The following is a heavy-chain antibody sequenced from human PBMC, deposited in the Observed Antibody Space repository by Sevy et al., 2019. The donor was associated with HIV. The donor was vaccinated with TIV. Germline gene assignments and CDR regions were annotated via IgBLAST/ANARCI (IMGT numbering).Heavy chain of an antibody. CDR1: GGSISSYY. D-gene: IGHD6-6*01. V-gene: IGHV4-59*01. Sequence: SETLSLTCTVSGGSISSYYWSWIRQPPGKGLEWIGYIYYSGSTNYNPSLKSRVTISVDTSKNQFSLKLSSVTAADTAVYYCARDRGSIAARQNPYYFDYWGQGTLLTVSS. J-gene: IGHJ4*02. CDR2: IYYSGST. CDR3: ARDRGSIAARQNPYYFDY.